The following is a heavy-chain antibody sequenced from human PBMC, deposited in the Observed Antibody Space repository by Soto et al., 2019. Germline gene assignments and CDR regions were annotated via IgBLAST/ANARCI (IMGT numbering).Heavy chain of an antibody. CDR2: IIPIFGTA. CDR3: ARGGDISSFTPLGY. J-gene: IGHJ4*01. V-gene: IGHV1-69*13. Sequence: SVKVSCKASGGTFSSYAISWVRQAPGQGLEWMGGIIPIFGTANYAQKFQGRVTITADASMSTAYMELSSLRSEDTAVYYCARGGDISSFTPLGYWGHGTLVTASS. CDR1: GGTFSSYA. D-gene: IGHD6-13*01.